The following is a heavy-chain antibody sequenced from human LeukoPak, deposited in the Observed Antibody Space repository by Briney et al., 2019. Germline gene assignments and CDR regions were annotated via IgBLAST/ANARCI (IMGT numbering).Heavy chain of an antibody. V-gene: IGHV1-2*06. CDR2: INPNSGGT. J-gene: IGHJ4*02. CDR3: ARDMAYSSSSY. Sequence: ASVKVSCKASGYTFTGYYMHWVRQAPGQGLEWMGRINPNSGGTNYAQKFQGRVTMTRDTSISTAYMELSRLRSDDTAVYYCARDMAYSSSSYWDQGTLVTVSS. CDR1: GYTFTGYY. D-gene: IGHD6-6*01.